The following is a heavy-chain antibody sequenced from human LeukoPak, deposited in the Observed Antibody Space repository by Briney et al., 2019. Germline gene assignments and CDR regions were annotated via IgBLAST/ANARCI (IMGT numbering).Heavy chain of an antibody. V-gene: IGHV4-31*03. Sequence: SETLSLTCTVSGGSISSGGYYWSWIRQHPGKGLEWIGYIYYSGSTYYNPSLKSRVTISVDTSKNQFSLKLSSVTAADTAVYYRARDCSSTSCVGAFDIWGQGTLVTVSS. CDR2: IYYSGST. J-gene: IGHJ4*02. CDR3: ARDCSSTSCVGAFDI. CDR1: GGSISSGGYY. D-gene: IGHD2-2*01.